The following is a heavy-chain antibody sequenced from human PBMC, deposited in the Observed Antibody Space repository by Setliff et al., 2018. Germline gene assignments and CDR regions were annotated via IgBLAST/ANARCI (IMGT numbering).Heavy chain of an antibody. CDR1: GGTFSSYA. D-gene: IGHD6-13*01. CDR3: ARSSLLSEQQSDAFDI. V-gene: IGHV1-69*10. Sequence: ASVKVSCKASGGTFSSYAISWVRQAPGQGLEWMGGIIPILGIANYAQKFQGRVTITADESTSTAYMELSSLRSEDTAVYYCARSSLLSEQQSDAFDIWGQGTMGTVSS. J-gene: IGHJ3*02. CDR2: IIPILGIA.